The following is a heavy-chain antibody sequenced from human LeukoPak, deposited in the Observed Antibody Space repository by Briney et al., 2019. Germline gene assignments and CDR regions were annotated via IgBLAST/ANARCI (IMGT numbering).Heavy chain of an antibody. CDR1: GYSISSGYY. Sequence: PSETLSLTCTVSGYSISSGYYWGWIRQPPGKGLEWIGSIYHSGSTYYNPSLKSRVTISVDTSKNQFSLKLSSVTAADTAVYYCARGLSSSGWYRYYYYMDVWGKGTTVTISS. CDR2: IYHSGST. CDR3: ARGLSSSGWYRYYYYMDV. V-gene: IGHV4-38-2*02. J-gene: IGHJ6*03. D-gene: IGHD6-19*01.